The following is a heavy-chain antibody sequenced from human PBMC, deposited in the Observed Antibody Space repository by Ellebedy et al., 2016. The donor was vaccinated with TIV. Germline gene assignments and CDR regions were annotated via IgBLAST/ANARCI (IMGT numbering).Heavy chain of an antibody. Sequence: GESLKISCAASGFTFSSYAMSWVRQAPGKGLEWVSAISGSGGSTYYADSVKGRFAISRDNSKNTLYLQMNSLRAEDTAVYYCARGGGNNWYLELDYWGQGTLVTVSS. CDR2: ISGSGGST. D-gene: IGHD6-13*01. CDR1: GFTFSSYA. J-gene: IGHJ4*02. CDR3: ARGGGNNWYLELDY. V-gene: IGHV3-23*01.